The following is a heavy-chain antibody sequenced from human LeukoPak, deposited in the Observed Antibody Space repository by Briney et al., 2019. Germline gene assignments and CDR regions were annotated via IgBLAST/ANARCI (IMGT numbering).Heavy chain of an antibody. CDR3: ARDNSAQIVVVTAHGGSWFDP. D-gene: IGHD2-21*02. V-gene: IGHV4-61*08. CDR1: GGSISSGGYY. J-gene: IGHJ5*02. CDR2: IYYSGST. Sequence: SETLSLTCTVSGGSISSGGYYWSWIRQHPGKGLEWIGYIYYSGSTNYNPSLKSRVTISVDTSKNQFSLKLSSVTAADTAVYYCARDNSAQIVVVTAHGGSWFDPWGQGTLVTVSS.